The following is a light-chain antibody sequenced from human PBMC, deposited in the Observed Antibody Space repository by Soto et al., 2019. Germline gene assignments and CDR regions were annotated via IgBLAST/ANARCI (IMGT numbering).Light chain of an antibody. Sequence: EIVMTQAPATLSVSPGARATLSCRASQGVSSNLAWYQQKPGQAHRRLIYGASTRATGIPARFSVILYGTAGNITLSSLQSEDGEVYDGQQYNHWPRTFGQGTKVDIK. J-gene: IGKJ1*01. CDR3: QQYNHWPRT. V-gene: IGKV3-15*01. CDR2: GAS. CDR1: QGVSSN.